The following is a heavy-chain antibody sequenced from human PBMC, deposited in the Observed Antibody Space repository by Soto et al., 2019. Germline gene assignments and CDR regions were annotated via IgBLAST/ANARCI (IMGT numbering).Heavy chain of an antibody. Sequence: RASVKVSCKASGGTFSSYAISWVRQAPGQGLEWMGGIIPIFGTANYAQKFQGRVTITADKSTSTAYMELSSLRSEDTAVYYCARGGAGGSYFLSYYYYGMDVWGQGTTVTVSS. CDR2: IIPIFGTA. J-gene: IGHJ6*02. D-gene: IGHD1-26*01. CDR3: ARGGAGGSYFLSYYYYGMDV. CDR1: GGTFSSYA. V-gene: IGHV1-69*06.